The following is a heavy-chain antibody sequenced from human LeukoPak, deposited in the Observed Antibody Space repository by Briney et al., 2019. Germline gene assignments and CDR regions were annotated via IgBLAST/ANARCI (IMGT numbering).Heavy chain of an antibody. CDR3: AAQKGFFDALDI. CDR2: IYSGGST. Sequence: GGSLRLSCAASGFTVCSNYMIWVRQAPGKGLEWVSVIYSGGSTYYADSVKGRFTISRDNSKNTLYLQMNSLRAEDTAVYYCAAQKGFFDALDIWGQGTMVTVSS. CDR1: GFTVCSNY. V-gene: IGHV3-53*01. J-gene: IGHJ3*02. D-gene: IGHD3-3*01.